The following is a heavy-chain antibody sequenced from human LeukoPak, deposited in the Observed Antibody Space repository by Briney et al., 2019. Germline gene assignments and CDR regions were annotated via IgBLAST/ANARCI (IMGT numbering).Heavy chain of an antibody. V-gene: IGHV1-2*02. J-gene: IGHJ4*02. Sequence: ASVKVSCKASGYTFTGYYMHWVRQAPGQGLEWMGWINPNSGGTNYEQKFHGRVTMTRDTSISTAYMELSSLRSEDTAVYYCARGIAAAGLGVDYWGQGTLVTVSS. CDR3: ARGIAAAGLGVDY. D-gene: IGHD6-13*01. CDR2: INPNSGGT. CDR1: GYTFTGYY.